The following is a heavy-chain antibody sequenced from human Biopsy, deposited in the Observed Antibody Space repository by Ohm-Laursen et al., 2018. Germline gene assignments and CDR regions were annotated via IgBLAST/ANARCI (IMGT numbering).Heavy chain of an antibody. D-gene: IGHD3-10*01. CDR1: GYMFYSYG. CDR3: ARDRHHAAGSYAGMDI. J-gene: IGHJ6*02. V-gene: IGHV1-18*01. Sequence: SVKVSCKVSGYMFYSYGVSWVRLAPGQGPEWMGWISGYNGNTNYPQSLQGRVTLTTDASSSTAYMELRGLRSDDTAVYYCARDRHHAAGSYAGMDIWGQGTTVTVSS. CDR2: ISGYNGNT.